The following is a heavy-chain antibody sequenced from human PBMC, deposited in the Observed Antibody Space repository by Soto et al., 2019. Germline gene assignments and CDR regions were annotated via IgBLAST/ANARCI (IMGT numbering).Heavy chain of an antibody. CDR2: ITAYNGNT. J-gene: IGHJ3*02. CDR1: GYTFTSSG. Sequence: GSVKVSCKAPGYTFTSSGISWVRVVPGQGLEWMGWITAYNGNTNYAQKLEGRVTMTTDPSTSTAYMELRSLRSDGTAVYYRARANSHLLDYYDSSVLDAFDIWGQGTRVTVS. CDR3: ARANSHLLDYYDSSVLDAFDI. V-gene: IGHV1-18*01. D-gene: IGHD3-22*01.